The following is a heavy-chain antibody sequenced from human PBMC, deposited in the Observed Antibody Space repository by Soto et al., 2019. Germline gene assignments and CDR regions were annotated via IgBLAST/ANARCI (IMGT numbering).Heavy chain of an antibody. Sequence: SETLSLTCTVSGGSISSSGYYWGWIRQPPGKGLEWIGTIYYSGSTYYNPSLKSRVTISVDTSKNQFSLKLSSVTAADTAVYYCARVYGGNSVWFDPWGQGTLVTVSS. CDR3: ARVYGGNSVWFDP. D-gene: IGHD4-17*01. V-gene: IGHV4-39*07. J-gene: IGHJ5*02. CDR2: IYYSGST. CDR1: GGSISSSGYY.